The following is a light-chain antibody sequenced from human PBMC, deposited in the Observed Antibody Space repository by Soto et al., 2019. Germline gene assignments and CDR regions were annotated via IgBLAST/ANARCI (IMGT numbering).Light chain of an antibody. V-gene: IGKV1-5*01. CDR3: QQYDKYST. CDR2: DAS. Sequence: IKMTQSPSTLSASVLDTVTITFRASQSISVSLAWYQQKPGKAPNLLIYDASTLQGGVPSRFSGSGSGTEFTLTVTSLQTEDFATYFCQQYDKYSTFGHGTKVDIK. J-gene: IGKJ1*01. CDR1: QSISVS.